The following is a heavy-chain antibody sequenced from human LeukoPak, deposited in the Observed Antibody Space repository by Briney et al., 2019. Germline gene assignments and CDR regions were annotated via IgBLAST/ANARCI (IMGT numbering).Heavy chain of an antibody. V-gene: IGHV3-48*01. CDR2: ISSSGSTI. Sequence: GGSLRLSCAASGFTFSSYSMNWVRQAPGKGLEWVSYISSSGSTIYYADSVKGRFTISRDNAKNSLYLQMNSLRAEDTAVYYCARDEREQQLFDYWGQGTLVTVSS. D-gene: IGHD6-13*01. J-gene: IGHJ4*02. CDR3: ARDEREQQLFDY. CDR1: GFTFSSYS.